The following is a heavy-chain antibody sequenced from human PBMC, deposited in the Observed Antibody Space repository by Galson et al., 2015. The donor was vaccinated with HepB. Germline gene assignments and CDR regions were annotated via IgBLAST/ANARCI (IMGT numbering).Heavy chain of an antibody. Sequence: SETLSLTCTVSGGSISSYYWSWIRQPPGKGLEWIGYIYYSGSTNYNPSLKSRVTISVDTSKNQFSLKLSSVTAADTAVYYCARWIAVSSYGNWYFDLWGRGTLVTVSS. CDR3: ARWIAVSSYGNWYFDL. CDR1: GGSISSYY. D-gene: IGHD6-19*01. V-gene: IGHV4-59*01. CDR2: IYYSGST. J-gene: IGHJ2*01.